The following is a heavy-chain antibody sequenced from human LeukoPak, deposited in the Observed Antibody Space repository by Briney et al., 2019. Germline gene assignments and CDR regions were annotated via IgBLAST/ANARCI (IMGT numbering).Heavy chain of an antibody. CDR1: GFTFSNYG. CDR3: VKDNPLDY. V-gene: IGHV3-30*02. J-gene: IGHJ4*02. CDR2: IRYDGNNK. Sequence: GGSLRLSCGASGFTFSNYGMLWVRQVPGKGLEWVSFIRYDGNNKLYADSVKGRFTISRDNSKNTLYLHINSLRAEDTALYYCVKDNPLDYWGQGTLVIVSS. D-gene: IGHD1-14*01.